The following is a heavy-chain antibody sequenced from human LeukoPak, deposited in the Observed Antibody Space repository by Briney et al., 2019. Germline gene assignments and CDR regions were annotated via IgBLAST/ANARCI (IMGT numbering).Heavy chain of an antibody. Sequence: PGGSLRLSCATSGFTFSDYGMHWVRQAPGKGLEWVAVISYEGSNKYYADSVKGRFTISRDNSKNTLNLQMNSLTTEDTAVYYCATGSWRQFRVGGRSLQPSEMELDYWGQGSLVTVSS. CDR2: ISYEGSNK. CDR3: ATGSWRQFRVGGRSLQPSEMELDY. J-gene: IGHJ4*02. D-gene: IGHD3-16*01. V-gene: IGHV3-30*03. CDR1: GFTFSDYG.